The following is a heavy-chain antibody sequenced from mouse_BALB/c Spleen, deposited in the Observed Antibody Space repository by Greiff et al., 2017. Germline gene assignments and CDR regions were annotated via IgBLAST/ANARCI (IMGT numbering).Heavy chain of an antibody. J-gene: IGHJ4*01. D-gene: IGHD2-4*01. CDR3: ARSPPTMRGDYYAMDY. CDR2: IAPGSGST. CDR1: GYTFTSYW. Sequence: DLVKPGASVKLSCKASGYTFTSYWINWIKQRPGQGLEWIGRIAPGSGSTYYNEMFKGKATLTVDTSSSTAYIQLSSLSSEDSAVYFCARSPPTMRGDYYAMDYWGQGTSGTVSS. V-gene: IGHV1S41*01.